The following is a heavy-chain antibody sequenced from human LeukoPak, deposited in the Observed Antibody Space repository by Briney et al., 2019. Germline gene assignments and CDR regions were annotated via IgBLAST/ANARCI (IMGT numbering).Heavy chain of an antibody. J-gene: IGHJ4*02. CDR2: ISASGDTT. CDR1: GFTFSNYA. V-gene: IGHV3-23*01. CDR3: AKAPSYYGDRLPLDY. D-gene: IGHD4-17*01. Sequence: GGSLRLSCAASGFTFSNYAVNWVRQAPGKGLDWVSGISASGDTTYYADSVKGRFTISRDNSKNTLYLQMNSLRAEDTAVYYCAKAPSYYGDRLPLDYWGQGTLVTVSS.